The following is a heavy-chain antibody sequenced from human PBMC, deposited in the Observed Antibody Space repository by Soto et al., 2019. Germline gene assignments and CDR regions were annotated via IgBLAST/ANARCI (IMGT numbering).Heavy chain of an antibody. Sequence: GGSLRLSCAASGFTFSSYGMHWVRQAPGKGLEWVAVISYDGSNKYYADSVKGRFTISRDNSKNTLYLQMNSLRAEDTAVYYCAKDRAVAGTLLDYWGQGTLVTVSS. CDR3: AKDRAVAGTLLDY. D-gene: IGHD6-19*01. CDR1: GFTFSSYG. V-gene: IGHV3-30*18. CDR2: ISYDGSNK. J-gene: IGHJ4*02.